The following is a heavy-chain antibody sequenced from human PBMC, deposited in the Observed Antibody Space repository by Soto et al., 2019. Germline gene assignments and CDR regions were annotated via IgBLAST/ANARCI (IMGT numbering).Heavy chain of an antibody. CDR2: ISSTGRTI. D-gene: IGHD6-19*01. CDR1: GFTFSNYY. CDR3: ARSYSSGWEFDF. Sequence: GGSLRLSCGASGFTFSNYYMSWIRQAPGKGLEWVSYISSTGRTIYYADSVKGRFTVSRDNAQNSLSLKLNSLRVEDTAVYYCARSYSSGWEFDFWGQGTQVTVSS. J-gene: IGHJ4*02. V-gene: IGHV3-11*01.